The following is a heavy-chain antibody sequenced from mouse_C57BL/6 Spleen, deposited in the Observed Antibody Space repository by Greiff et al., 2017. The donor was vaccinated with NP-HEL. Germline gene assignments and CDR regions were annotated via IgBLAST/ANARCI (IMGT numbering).Heavy chain of an antibody. CDR3: ARDGYGGLNYAMDY. CDR1: GYAFTNYL. D-gene: IGHD2-3*01. CDR2: INPGSGGT. J-gene: IGHJ4*01. Sequence: VQLVESGAELVRPGTSVKVSCKASGYAFTNYLIEWVKQRPGQGLEWIGVINPGSGGTNYNEKFKGKATLTADKSSSTAYMQLSSLTSEDSAVYFCARDGYGGLNYAMDYWGQGTSVTVSS. V-gene: IGHV1-54*01.